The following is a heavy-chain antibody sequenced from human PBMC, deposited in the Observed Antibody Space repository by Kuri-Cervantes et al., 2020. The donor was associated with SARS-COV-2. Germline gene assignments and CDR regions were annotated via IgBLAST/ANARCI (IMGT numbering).Heavy chain of an antibody. V-gene: IGHV1-2*02. J-gene: IGHJ4*02. CDR2: INPRSGGT. D-gene: IGHD3-10*01. Sequence: ASVKVSCKASGYTFTDYYMHWVRQAPGQGLEWMGWINPRSGGTKYVEKFQGRVTMTRDTSISTAYMELSRLRSDDTAVYYCARVRPYYYGSGSPFDYWGQGTLVTVSS. CDR3: ARVRPYYYGSGSPFDY. CDR1: GYTFTDYY.